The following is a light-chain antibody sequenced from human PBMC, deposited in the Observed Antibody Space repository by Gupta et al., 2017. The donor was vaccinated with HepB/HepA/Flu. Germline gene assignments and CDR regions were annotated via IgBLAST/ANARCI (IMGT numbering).Light chain of an antibody. V-gene: IGLV3-25*02. Sequence: SYELTQPPSVSVSPGQTARITCSGDAFPKQYSYWYQQKPGQAHVLVIFNDMERPSGILDRCSCYCSCNNVTSHIIGVQAEEEADDYCKEADSSGTRVVFGGGTKLTVL. CDR1: AFPKQY. CDR2: NDM. CDR3: KEADSSGTRVV. J-gene: IGLJ2*01.